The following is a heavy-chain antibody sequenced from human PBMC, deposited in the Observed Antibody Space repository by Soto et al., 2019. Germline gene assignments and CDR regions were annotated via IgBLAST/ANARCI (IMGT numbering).Heavy chain of an antibody. J-gene: IGHJ3*02. CDR1: SGSISSSNW. CDR3: ARTSGSYSDAFDI. D-gene: IGHD1-26*01. V-gene: IGHV4-4*02. CDR2: IYHSGST. Sequence: QVQLQESCPGLVKPSGTLSLTCAVSSGSISSSNWWTWVRQPPGKGLEWIGEIYHSGSTNYNPSLKSRLTISVDKSKNHFSLKLTSMTAADTAVYYCARTSGSYSDAFDIWGQGTMVTVSS.